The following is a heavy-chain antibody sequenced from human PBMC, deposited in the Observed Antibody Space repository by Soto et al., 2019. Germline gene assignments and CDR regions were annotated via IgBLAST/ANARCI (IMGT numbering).Heavy chain of an antibody. CDR3: AHVSCSGGSCYNSGFFT. CDR1: GFSLSTSGVG. V-gene: IGHV2-5*02. D-gene: IGHD2-15*01. Sequence: QITLKDSGPTLVKPTQTLTLTCTFSGFSLSTSGVGVGWIRQPPGKALQWLALIYWDDDKRYSPSLKSRLTITEDTAKNQVVLTMTNMDPVDTATYYCAHVSCSGGSCYNSGFFTWGQGTLVTVSS. CDR2: IYWDDDK. J-gene: IGHJ5*02.